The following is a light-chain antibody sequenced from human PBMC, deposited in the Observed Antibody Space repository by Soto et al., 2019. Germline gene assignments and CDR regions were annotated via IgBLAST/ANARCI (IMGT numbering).Light chain of an antibody. J-gene: IGKJ1*01. Sequence: ETLMTQSPAILSVSPGERATLSCRASQSVSSYLAWYQQKPGQAPRLLIYDASNRATGIPARFSGSGSGTDFTLTISSLEPEDFAVYYCQQRSNWPPWTFGQGTKVDIK. CDR1: QSVSSY. CDR2: DAS. V-gene: IGKV3-11*01. CDR3: QQRSNWPPWT.